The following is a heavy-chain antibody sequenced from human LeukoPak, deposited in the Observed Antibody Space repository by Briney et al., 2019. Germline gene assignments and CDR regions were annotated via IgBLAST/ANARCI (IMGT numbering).Heavy chain of an antibody. CDR2: ISTYTGNS. V-gene: IGHV1-18*01. J-gene: IGHJ4*02. Sequence: GASVKVSCKASGYTFSNYVLTWVRQAPGQGLEWMGRISTYTGNSNYAQKFQDRVSMTRDTSTSTAYMELRSLRSDDTAVYYCARGSPFDYWGQGTLVTVSS. CDR1: GYTFSNYV. CDR3: ARGSPFDY.